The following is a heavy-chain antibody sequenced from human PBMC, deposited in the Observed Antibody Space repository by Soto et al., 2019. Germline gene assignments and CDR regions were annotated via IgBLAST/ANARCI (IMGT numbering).Heavy chain of an antibody. CDR3: ARTPIVGADNWFDP. Sequence: SSVKVSCKASGGTFSSYTISWVRQAPGQGLEWMGRIIPILGIANYAQKFQGRVTITADKSTSTAYMELSSLRSEDTAVYYCARTPIVGADNWFDPWGQGTQVTVSS. CDR2: IIPILGIA. J-gene: IGHJ5*02. CDR1: GGTFSSYT. D-gene: IGHD1-26*01. V-gene: IGHV1-69*02.